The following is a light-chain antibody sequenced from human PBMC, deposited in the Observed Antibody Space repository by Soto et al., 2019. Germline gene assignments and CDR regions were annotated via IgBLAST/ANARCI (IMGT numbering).Light chain of an antibody. V-gene: IGLV7-43*01. CDR2: STT. CDR3: VLYYGGAHVV. Sequence: QTVVTQEPSLTVSPGGTVTLTCASSTGPVTTSHYPNWFQQKPGQPPRSLIYSTTNTHSWTPARFSGSLLGGKAALTLSGVLPEDEADYYCVLYYGGAHVVFGGGTKLTDL. J-gene: IGLJ2*01. CDR1: TGPVTTSHY.